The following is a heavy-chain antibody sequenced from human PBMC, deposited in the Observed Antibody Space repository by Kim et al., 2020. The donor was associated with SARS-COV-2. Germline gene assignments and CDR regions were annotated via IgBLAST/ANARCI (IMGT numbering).Heavy chain of an antibody. CDR1: GFTFSTYG. D-gene: IGHD6-19*01. CDR3: ARASQSSGIDS. V-gene: IGHV3-33*01. Sequence: GGSLRLSCVASGFTFSTYGMHWVRQAPGKGLEWVAVIWHDGSKKYYTESVTGRFTISRDNSKNTLYLDMNSLRAEDTAVYYCARASQSSGIDSWGQGTVV. CDR2: IWHDGSKK. J-gene: IGHJ4*02.